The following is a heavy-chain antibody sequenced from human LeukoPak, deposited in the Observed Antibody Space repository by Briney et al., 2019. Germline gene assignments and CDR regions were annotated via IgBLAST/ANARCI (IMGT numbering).Heavy chain of an antibody. CDR1: GYTFTSYW. Sequence: GESLQISCQVSGYTFTSYWINWVRPMPGKGLEWIGFVYPATSDTTYSPSFQGQVTISADKSSSTAYLQWSSLKASDTAIYYCARPKTLGGYNYEFEFWGQGTLVTVSS. CDR2: VYPATSDT. J-gene: IGHJ4*02. V-gene: IGHV5-51*01. D-gene: IGHD5-18*01. CDR3: ARPKTLGGYNYEFEF.